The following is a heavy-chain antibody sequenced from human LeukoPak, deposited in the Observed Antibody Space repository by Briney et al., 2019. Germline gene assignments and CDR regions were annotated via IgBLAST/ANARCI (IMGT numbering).Heavy chain of an antibody. Sequence: GGSLRLSCAASGFTFSSYWMSWARQAPGKGLEWVANIKQDGSEKYYVDSVKGRFTISRDNAKNSLYLQMNSLRAEDTAVYYCAQGLEGFGGYCSGGSCYFSYWGQGALVTVSS. D-gene: IGHD2-15*01. J-gene: IGHJ4*02. CDR3: AQGLEGFGGYCSGGSCYFSY. V-gene: IGHV3-7*01. CDR1: GFTFSSYW. CDR2: IKQDGSEK.